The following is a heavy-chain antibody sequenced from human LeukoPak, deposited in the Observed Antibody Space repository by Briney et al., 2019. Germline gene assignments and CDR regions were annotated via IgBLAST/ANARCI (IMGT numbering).Heavy chain of an antibody. Sequence: PGGSLRLSCAASGFSFSSYEMNWVRQAPGKGLEGVSYISSSGSTIYYADSVKGRFTISRDNAKNSLYLQMNSLRAEDTAVYYCAELGITMIGGVWGKGPTVTISS. J-gene: IGHJ6*04. CDR1: GFSFSSYE. D-gene: IGHD3-10*02. CDR2: ISSSGSTI. V-gene: IGHV3-48*03. CDR3: AELGITMIGGV.